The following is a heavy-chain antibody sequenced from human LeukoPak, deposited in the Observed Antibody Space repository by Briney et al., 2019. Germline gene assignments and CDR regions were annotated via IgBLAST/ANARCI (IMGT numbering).Heavy chain of an antibody. V-gene: IGHV1-46*01. Sequence: VASVKVSCKSSGYTFTSYYMHWVPQAPGQGPEWMGIINPSGGSTIYAQKFQGRVTTTRDTSTSTVYMELSSLRSEDTAVYYCARDRATVTTGYYYYMDVWGKGTTVTVSS. CDR3: ARDRATVTTGYYYYMDV. CDR2: INPSGGST. D-gene: IGHD4-11*01. CDR1: GYTFTSYY. J-gene: IGHJ6*03.